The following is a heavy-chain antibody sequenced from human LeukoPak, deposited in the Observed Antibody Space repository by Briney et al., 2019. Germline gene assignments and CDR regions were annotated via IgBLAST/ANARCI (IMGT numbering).Heavy chain of an antibody. CDR2: ISYDGSNK. D-gene: IGHD6-19*01. V-gene: IGHV3-30*04. J-gene: IGHJ4*02. CDR1: GFTFSSYA. Sequence: GGSLRLSCAASGFTFSSYAMHWVRQAPGKGLEWVAVISYDGSNKYYADSVKGRFTISRDNSKNTLYLQMNSLRAEDTAVYYCARDRDSSGWYVSLDYWGQGTLVTVSS. CDR3: ARDRDSSGWYVSLDY.